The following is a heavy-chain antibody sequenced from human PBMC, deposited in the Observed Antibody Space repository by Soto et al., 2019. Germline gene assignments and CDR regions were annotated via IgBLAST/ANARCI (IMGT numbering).Heavy chain of an antibody. CDR3: ARLGYCSSATCKYYFYYYGMDV. D-gene: IGHD2-2*01. CDR2: ISGRGTTT. J-gene: IGHJ6*02. Sequence: PGGSLRLSCEAYGFSFGSYSLNWVRQAPGKGLEWVSIISGRGTTTNYADSVKGRFTVTRDNAKNSLSLEVNSLRDEDTAVYYCARLGYCSSATCKYYFYYYGMDVRGQETTVTVSS. V-gene: IGHV3-48*02. CDR1: GFSFGSYS.